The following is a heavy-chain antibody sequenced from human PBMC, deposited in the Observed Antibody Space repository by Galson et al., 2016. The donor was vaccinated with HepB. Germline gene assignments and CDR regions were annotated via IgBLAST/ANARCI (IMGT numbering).Heavy chain of an antibody. D-gene: IGHD2-15*01. CDR2: IATDGSVR. CDR3: ARARLAPEDH. J-gene: IGHJ4*02. V-gene: IGHV3-30-3*01. Sequence: SLRLSCAASGFTFSNFVANWMRQAPGKGPEWVAVIATDGSVRYYADSVKGRFTISRDNSKNTVYLQMDSLRVDDTALYYCARARLAPEDHWGQGTLVTVSS. CDR1: GFTFSNFV.